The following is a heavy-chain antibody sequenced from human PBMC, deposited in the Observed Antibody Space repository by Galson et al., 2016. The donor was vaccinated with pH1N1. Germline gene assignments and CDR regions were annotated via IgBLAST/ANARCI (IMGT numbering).Heavy chain of an antibody. V-gene: IGHV2-5*01. Sequence: PALVKPTQTLTLTCTFSGFSLSTNGVGVGWIRQPPGKALEWLALIYWNDDKRYSPSLKSKLVITKDTSKNQVVLTMTNMDPVYTATYYCAHTLYGDYVDWFDPWGQGTLGTVSS. D-gene: IGHD4-17*01. J-gene: IGHJ5*02. CDR3: AHTLYGDYVDWFDP. CDR1: GFSLSTNGVG. CDR2: IYWNDDK.